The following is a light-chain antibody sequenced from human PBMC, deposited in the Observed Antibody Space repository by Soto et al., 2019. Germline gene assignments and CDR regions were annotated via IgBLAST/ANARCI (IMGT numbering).Light chain of an antibody. CDR2: AAF. J-gene: IGKJ3*01. V-gene: IGKV1-9*01. CDR1: QSINSD. Sequence: IQLTQYPSSLSASVGDRVDITCRASQSINSDLAWYQQKPGKTPKLLISAAFSLEGGVPTRFSGSGSGADFTLTISSLQPEDSGTYYCQQLYDYPITFGPGTKVDVK. CDR3: QQLYDYPIT.